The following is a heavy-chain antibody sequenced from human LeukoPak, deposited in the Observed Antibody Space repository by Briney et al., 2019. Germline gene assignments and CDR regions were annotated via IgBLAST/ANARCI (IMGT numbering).Heavy chain of an antibody. J-gene: IGHJ4*02. D-gene: IGHD3-22*01. CDR1: GFTFSSYW. CDR2: ISGSGDNT. V-gene: IGHV3-23*01. CDR3: AKGSYYDSSGSFYFDY. Sequence: GSLSLSCAASGFTFSSYWMSWVRQAPGKGLEWVSGISGSGDNTYYADSVKGRFTISRDNSKNTLYVQVNSLGTEDTAAYYCAKGSYYDSSGSFYFDYWGQGTLVTVSS.